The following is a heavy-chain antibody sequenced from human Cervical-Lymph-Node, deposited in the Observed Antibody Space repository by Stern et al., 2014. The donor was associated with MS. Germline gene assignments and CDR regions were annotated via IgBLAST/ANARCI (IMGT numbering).Heavy chain of an antibody. Sequence: VQLGQSGAEVKKPGASVKVSCKASGDSSMTYYIHWVRQAPGQGLEWKGIITPLRGSPNLPQKSQDRVSMTWDTSTSTVFLELSSLRSEDTAVYYCAGARMMITHPSLDIWGRGTLVPVSS. CDR1: GDSSMTYY. CDR2: ITPLRGSP. V-gene: IGHV1-46*01. J-gene: IGHJ4*02. D-gene: IGHD3-16*01. CDR3: AGARMMITHPSLDI.